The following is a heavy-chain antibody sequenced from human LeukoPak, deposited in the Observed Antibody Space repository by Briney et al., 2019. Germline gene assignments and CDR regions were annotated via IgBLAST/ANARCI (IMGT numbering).Heavy chain of an antibody. CDR2: IVVGSGDT. Sequence: SVKVSCKASGFTFTSSAMQWVRQSRGQRLEWIGWIVVGSGDTNYAQKFQERVTITRDMSTSTAYMELSSLRSEDTAVYYCAATLGYCSGGSCFALPDYWGQGTLVTVSS. CDR3: AATLGYCSGGSCFALPDY. D-gene: IGHD2-15*01. V-gene: IGHV1-58*02. CDR1: GFTFTSSA. J-gene: IGHJ4*02.